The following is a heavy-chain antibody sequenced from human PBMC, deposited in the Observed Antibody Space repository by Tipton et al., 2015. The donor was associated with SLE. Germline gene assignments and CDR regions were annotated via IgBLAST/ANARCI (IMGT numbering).Heavy chain of an antibody. CDR3: ARDPGGEHCGGGVCYDAFDI. Sequence: SLRLSCAASGFTFSSFEMNWVRQAPGKGLEWVSYIGSIDSTKYYADSVKGRFTISRDNAKNSLYLQMNSLRAEDTAIYYCARDPGGEHCGGGVCYDAFDIWGQGTMVTVSS. CDR2: IGSIDSTK. V-gene: IGHV3-48*03. CDR1: GFTFSSFE. J-gene: IGHJ3*02. D-gene: IGHD2-8*02.